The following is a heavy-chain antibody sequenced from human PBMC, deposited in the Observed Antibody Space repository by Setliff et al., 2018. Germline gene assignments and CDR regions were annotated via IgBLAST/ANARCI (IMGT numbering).Heavy chain of an antibody. CDR3: AREGGGSGWTPDS. CDR2: IYYNGRS. V-gene: IGHV4-34*11. Sequence: LSLTCAVYGGSFSGYYWSWIRQPPGKGLEWIGFIYYNGRSDHNPSFQRRVTMSVDRSKNQFSLNLRAMTAADTAVYYCAREGGGSGWTPDSWGQGTLVTVSS. CDR1: GGSFSGYY. D-gene: IGHD6-19*01. J-gene: IGHJ4*02.